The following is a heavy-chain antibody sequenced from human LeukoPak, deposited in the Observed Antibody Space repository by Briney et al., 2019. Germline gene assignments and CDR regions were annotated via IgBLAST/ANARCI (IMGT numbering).Heavy chain of an antibody. D-gene: IGHD1-26*01. CDR2: ISSTDAGT. Sequence: GGSLRLSCAASGFSLSSYAMSWVRQAPGKGLEWVSAISSTDAGTYHADSVRGRFTISRDSSKNTLYLQMNSLRAEDTAVYYCAKVGGSYPLYYFDYWGQGTLVTVSS. J-gene: IGHJ4*02. CDR1: GFSLSSYA. CDR3: AKVGGSYPLYYFDY. V-gene: IGHV3-23*01.